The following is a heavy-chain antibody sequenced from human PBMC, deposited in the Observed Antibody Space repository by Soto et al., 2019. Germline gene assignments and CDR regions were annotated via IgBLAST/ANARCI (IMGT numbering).Heavy chain of an antibody. J-gene: IGHJ4*02. CDR1: GGSISSSSYY. D-gene: IGHD3-16*01. V-gene: IGHV4-39*01. Sequence: PSETLSLTCTVSGGSISSSSYYWGWIRQPPGKGLEWIGSIYYSGSTYYNPSLKSRVTISVDTSKNQFSLKLSSMTAADTAVYYWGSLRKVGNNWDSWGQGTLVTVSS. CDR2: IYYSGST. CDR3: GSLRKVGNNWDS.